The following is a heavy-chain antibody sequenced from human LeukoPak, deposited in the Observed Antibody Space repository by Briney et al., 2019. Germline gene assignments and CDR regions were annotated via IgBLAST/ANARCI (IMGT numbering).Heavy chain of an antibody. J-gene: IGHJ2*01. Sequence: SETLSLTCTVSGGSFSSSSYYWGWIRQPPGKGLEWIGSIYYSGSTYYNPSLKSRVTISVDTSKNQFSLKLSSVTAADTAVYYCASLGGYFDLWGRGTLVTVSS. CDR3: ASLGGYFDL. CDR2: IYYSGST. CDR1: GGSFSSSSYY. V-gene: IGHV4-39*01.